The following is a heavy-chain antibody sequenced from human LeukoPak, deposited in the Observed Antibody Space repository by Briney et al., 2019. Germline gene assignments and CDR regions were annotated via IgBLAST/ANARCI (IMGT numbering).Heavy chain of an antibody. D-gene: IGHD2-15*01. CDR3: AKVASGYCSGGGCYVDY. CDR2: ITSTGVST. CDR1: GFTFSTYG. V-gene: IGHV3-23*01. J-gene: IGHJ4*02. Sequence: GGSLRLSCAASGFTFSTYGMTWVRRAPGKGLEWVSFITSTGVSTYYADSVKGRFTISRDNSKNTLSLQMSSLRAEDTAVYYCAKVASGYCSGGGCYVDYWGQGTLVTVSS.